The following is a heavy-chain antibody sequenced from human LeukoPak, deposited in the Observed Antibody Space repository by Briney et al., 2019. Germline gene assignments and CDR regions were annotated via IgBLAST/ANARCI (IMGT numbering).Heavy chain of an antibody. J-gene: IGHJ4*02. CDR1: GFTFSRFA. D-gene: IGHD6-13*01. V-gene: IGHV3-23*01. Sequence: GGSLRLSCAASGFTFSRFAMNWVRQAPGKGLEWVSTMCGDATSTYYADSVKGRFTLSRDNSKNTLYLQMYSLRAEDTAVYYCAKRTSGSSWYSSDSWGQGTLVTVSS. CDR3: AKRTSGSSWYSSDS. CDR2: MCGDATST.